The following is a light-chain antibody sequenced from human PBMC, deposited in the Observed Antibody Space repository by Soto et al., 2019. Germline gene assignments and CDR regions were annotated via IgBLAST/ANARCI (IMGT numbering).Light chain of an antibody. CDR2: KAS. CDR1: QTISSW. J-gene: IGKJ1*01. V-gene: IGKV1-5*03. CDR3: QHYNSYSEA. Sequence: DIQMTQSPSTLSGSVGDRVTMPCRASQTISSWLAWYQQKPGKAPKLLIYKASTLKSGVPSRFSGSGSGTEFTLTISSLQPDDFATHYCQHYNSYSEAFGQGTKVDIK.